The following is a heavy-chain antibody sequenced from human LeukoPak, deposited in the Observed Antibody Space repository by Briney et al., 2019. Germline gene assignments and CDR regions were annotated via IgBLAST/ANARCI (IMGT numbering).Heavy chain of an antibody. CDR2: INHSGST. CDR1: GGSFSGYY. D-gene: IGHD6-13*01. J-gene: IGHJ5*02. CDR3: AREDSSSWYWFGRWFDP. Sequence: SETLSPTCAVYGGSFSGYYWSWIRQPPGKGLEWIGEINHSGSTNYNPSLKSRVTISVDTSKNQFSLKLSSVTAADTAVYYCAREDSSSWYWFGRWFDPWGQGTLVTVSS. V-gene: IGHV4-34*01.